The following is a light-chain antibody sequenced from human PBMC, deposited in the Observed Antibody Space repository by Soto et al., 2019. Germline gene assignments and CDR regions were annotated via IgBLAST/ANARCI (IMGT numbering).Light chain of an antibody. CDR3: QQYKNWPLT. J-gene: IGKJ4*01. V-gene: IGKV3-15*01. CDR2: GAS. Sequence: EIVMTQSPATVSLSPGERATLSCRASPGVSNTLAWYQQRPGQAPRLLIYGASIRAPGIPARFSGGGSGTEFTLTISSLQSEDFAVYYCQQYKNWPLTFGGGTKVDIK. CDR1: PGVSNT.